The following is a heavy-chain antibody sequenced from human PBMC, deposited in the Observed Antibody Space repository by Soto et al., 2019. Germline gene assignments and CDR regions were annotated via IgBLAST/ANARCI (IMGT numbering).Heavy chain of an antibody. Sequence: GESLKISCKGSGYIFTSYWIGWVRQMPGKGLEWMGIIYPGDSDTRYSPSFQGQVTISADKSISTAYLQWNSLKASDTAMFYCARHDGTPHLNFDDWGQGTQVTVSS. CDR1: GYIFTSYW. V-gene: IGHV5-51*01. J-gene: IGHJ4*02. D-gene: IGHD6-13*01. CDR2: IYPGDSDT. CDR3: ARHDGTPHLNFDD.